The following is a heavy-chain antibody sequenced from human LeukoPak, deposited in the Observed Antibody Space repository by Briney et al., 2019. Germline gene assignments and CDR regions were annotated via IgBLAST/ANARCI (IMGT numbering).Heavy chain of an antibody. CDR2: TSWNSASI. Sequence: GGSLRLSCAAATFTLDDYSIHWDRQPPRKCLEWDAGTSWNSASIGYAASVTGRFPISRDNAKNSLYLQMNRLRAEDTALYYCAKDMTAVVVPAAIGYWGQGTLVTVSS. J-gene: IGHJ4*02. V-gene: IGHV3-9*01. D-gene: IGHD2-2*01. CDR3: AKDMTAVVVPAAIGY. CDR1: TFTLDDYS.